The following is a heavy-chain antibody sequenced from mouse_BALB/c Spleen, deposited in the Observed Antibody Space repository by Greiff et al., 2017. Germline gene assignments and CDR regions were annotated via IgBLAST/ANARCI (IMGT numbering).Heavy chain of an antibody. V-gene: IGHV5-6-5*01. CDR2: ISSGGST. CDR3: ARGDYYGRSY. D-gene: IGHD1-1*01. CDR1: GFTFSSYA. J-gene: IGHJ2*01. Sequence: EVKLMESGGGLVKPGGSLKLSCAASGFTFSSYAMSWVRQTPEKRLEWVASISSGGSTYYPDSVKGRFTISRDNARNILYLQMSSLRSEDTAMYYCARGDYYGRSYWGQGTTLTVSS.